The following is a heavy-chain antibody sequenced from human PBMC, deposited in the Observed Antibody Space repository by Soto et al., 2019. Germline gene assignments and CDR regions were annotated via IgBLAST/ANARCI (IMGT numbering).Heavy chain of an antibody. J-gene: IGHJ5*02. CDR2: IDSSGEK. Sequence: QFTLKESGPVLVKPTETLTLRCTVSGLSITDSEMGVSWIRQPPGQPLEWLAHIDSSGEKSYRKFLKSRLAISKDTSKSQIVLTMTNMDPADTATYYCARSHLAVAVSPWFDPWGQGIPVTVSS. V-gene: IGHV2-26*01. CDR3: ARSHLAVAVSPWFDP. CDR1: GLSITDSEMG. D-gene: IGHD6-19*01.